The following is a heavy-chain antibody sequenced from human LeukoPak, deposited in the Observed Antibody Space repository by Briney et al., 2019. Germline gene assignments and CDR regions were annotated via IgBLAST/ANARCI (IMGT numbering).Heavy chain of an antibody. CDR3: ARLVYGDYDAFDI. CDR2: IYPGDSDT. Sequence: GESLQISCKGSGYTFTSYWIGWVRQMPGKGLEWMGIIYPGDSDTRYSPSFQGQVTISADKSISTAYLQWSSLKASDTAMYYCARLVYGDYDAFDIWGQGTMVTVSS. J-gene: IGHJ3*02. V-gene: IGHV5-51*01. D-gene: IGHD4-17*01. CDR1: GYTFTSYW.